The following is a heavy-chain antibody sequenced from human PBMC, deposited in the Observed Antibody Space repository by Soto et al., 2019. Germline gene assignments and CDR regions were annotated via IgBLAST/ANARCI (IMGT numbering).Heavy chain of an antibody. CDR3: ARDRYSTDYYYYYGMDV. D-gene: IGHD6-13*01. CDR2: ISSSSSYI. CDR1: GFTFSSYS. V-gene: IGHV3-21*01. J-gene: IGHJ6*02. Sequence: GSLRLSCAASGFTFSSYSMNWVRQAPGKGLEWVSSISSSSSYIYYADSVKGRFTISRDNAKNSLYLQMNSLRAEDTAVYYCARDRYSTDYYYYYGMDVWGQGTTVTVSS.